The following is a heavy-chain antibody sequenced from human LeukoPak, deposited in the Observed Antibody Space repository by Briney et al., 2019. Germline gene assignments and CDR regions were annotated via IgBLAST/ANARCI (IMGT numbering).Heavy chain of an antibody. CDR1: GFTFSSYE. D-gene: IGHD3-16*01. V-gene: IGHV3-48*03. CDR3: GASRQYVGAFDI. Sequence: GGSLRLSCAASGFTFSSYELYWVRQAPGKGLEGISYISSSSTIIKYADSVRGRFTISRDDARESLYLQMSSLRADDTAIYYCGASRQYVGAFDIWGQGTLVTVSS. CDR2: ISSSSTII. J-gene: IGHJ3*02.